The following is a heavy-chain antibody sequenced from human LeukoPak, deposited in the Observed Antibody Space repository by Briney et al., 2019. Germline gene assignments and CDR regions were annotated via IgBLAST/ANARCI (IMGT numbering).Heavy chain of an antibody. CDR3: ARGPGGYYGSGSYPPTFDY. CDR1: GGSISSYY. Sequence: KPSETLSLTCNVSGGSISSYYWSWIRQPPGKGLEWIGYIYHSGSTYYNPSLKSRVTISVDRSKNQFSLKLSSVTAADTAVYYCARGPGGYYGSGSYPPTFDYWGQGTLVTASS. D-gene: IGHD3-10*01. V-gene: IGHV4-59*12. J-gene: IGHJ4*02. CDR2: IYHSGST.